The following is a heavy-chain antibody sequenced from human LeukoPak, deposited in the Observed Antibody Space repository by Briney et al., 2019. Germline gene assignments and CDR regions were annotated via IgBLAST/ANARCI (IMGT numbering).Heavy chain of an antibody. J-gene: IGHJ4*02. CDR1: GFTFSSYG. V-gene: IGHV3-30*18. Sequence: GGSLRLSCAASGFTFSSYGMHWVRQAPGKGLEWVALISYDGSNKYFADSVKGRFTISRDNSKNTLYLQMNSLRAEDTAVYYCAKDRVAGLIDYWGQGTLVTVSS. CDR2: ISYDGSNK. D-gene: IGHD6-19*01. CDR3: AKDRVAGLIDY.